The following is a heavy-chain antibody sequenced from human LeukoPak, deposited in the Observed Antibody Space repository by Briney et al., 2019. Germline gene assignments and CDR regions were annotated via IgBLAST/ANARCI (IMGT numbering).Heavy chain of an antibody. D-gene: IGHD3-22*01. CDR1: GFTFSDFW. V-gene: IGHV3-7*03. CDR2: IKEDGTEK. CDR3: AKDLDPVIVGVWPCDT. J-gene: IGHJ4*02. Sequence: PGGSLRLSCAGSGFTFSDFWMTWVRQTPGKGLEWVANIKEDGTEKNLVDSVKGRFTISRDNSKNSLYLRMNSLRPEDTAVYYCAKDLDPVIVGVWPCDTWGQGTLVTVSS.